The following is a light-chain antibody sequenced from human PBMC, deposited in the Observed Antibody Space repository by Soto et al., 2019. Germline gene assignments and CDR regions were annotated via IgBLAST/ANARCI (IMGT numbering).Light chain of an antibody. J-gene: IGLJ1*01. CDR2: SVS. CDR3: CSYTSSSPYV. CDR1: SSNIGTYDH. V-gene: IGLV2-14*01. Sequence: QSALTQPASVSGSPGQSITISCSGTSSNIGTYDHVAWFQQFPGKTPKLMIYSVSNRPSGVSYRFSGSKSGNTASLTISGLQAEDEADYYCCSYTSSSPYVFGTGTKLTVL.